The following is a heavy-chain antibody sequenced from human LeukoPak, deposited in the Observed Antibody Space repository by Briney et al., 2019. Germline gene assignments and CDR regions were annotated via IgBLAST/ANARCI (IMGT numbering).Heavy chain of an antibody. CDR2: IIPILGIA. J-gene: IGHJ6*02. CDR3: ARDREVYFYYCYGMDV. Sequence: ASVKVSCKASGGTFSSYAISWVRQAPGQGLEWMGRIIPILGIANYAQKFQGRVTITADKSTSTAYMELSSLRSEDTAVYYCARDREVYFYYCYGMDVWGQGTTVTVSS. D-gene: IGHD2/OR15-2a*01. CDR1: GGTFSSYA. V-gene: IGHV1-69*04.